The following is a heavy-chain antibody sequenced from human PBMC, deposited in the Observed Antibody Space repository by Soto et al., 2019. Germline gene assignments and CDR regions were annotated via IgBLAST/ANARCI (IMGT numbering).Heavy chain of an antibody. D-gene: IGHD1-26*01. V-gene: IGHV3-48*02. CDR2: ISSSSSTI. CDR1: GFTFSSYS. Sequence: EVQLVESGGGLVQPGGSLRLSCAASGFTFSSYSMNWVRQAPGKGLEWVSYISSSSSTIYYADSVKGRFTISRDNAKNSLYLQMNSLRDEDTAVYYCARERRGWELPTFAYWGQGTLVTVSS. CDR3: ARERRGWELPTFAY. J-gene: IGHJ4*02.